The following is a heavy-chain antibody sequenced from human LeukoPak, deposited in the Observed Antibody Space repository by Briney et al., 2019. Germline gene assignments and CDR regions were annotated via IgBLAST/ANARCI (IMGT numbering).Heavy chain of an antibody. J-gene: IGHJ3*02. D-gene: IGHD4-17*01. CDR3: ARDPESFGEDDAFDI. V-gene: IGHV1-18*01. Sequence: GASVKVSCKASGYTFTRYGISWVRQAPGQGLEWMGWISAYNGNTNYGQKLQGRVTMTTDTSTSTAYMELRSLRSDDTAVHYCARDPESFGEDDAFDIWGQGTMVTVSS. CDR1: GYTFTRYG. CDR2: ISAYNGNT.